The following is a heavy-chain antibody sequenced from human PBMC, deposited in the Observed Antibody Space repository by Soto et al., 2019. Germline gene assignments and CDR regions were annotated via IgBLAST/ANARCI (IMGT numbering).Heavy chain of an antibody. CDR2: IRSKGYGGTT. Sequence: GGSLRLSCTGSGFTFGDFGMSWFRQAPGKGLEWLNFIRSKGYGGTTESAASVRGRFINSRDDSKSIAYLQMNSLKTEDTAVYYCASLTSWSQEYYYGMDVWGQGTTVTVSS. CDR3: ASLTSWSQEYYYGMDV. D-gene: IGHD2-2*01. J-gene: IGHJ6*02. V-gene: IGHV3-49*03. CDR1: GFTFGDFG.